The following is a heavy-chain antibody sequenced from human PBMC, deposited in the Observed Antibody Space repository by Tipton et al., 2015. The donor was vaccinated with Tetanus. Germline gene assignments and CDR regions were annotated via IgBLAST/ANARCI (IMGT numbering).Heavy chain of an antibody. CDR2: ISGGGHNT. Sequence: GSLRLSCAASGFTFSDYTMAWVRQAPGEGLEWVSTISGGGHNTHYADSVQDRFTISRDNSKNTMYLQMNSLRAEDTAVYYCTKDVGIVLFDYWGQGTLVTVSS. V-gene: IGHV3-23*01. J-gene: IGHJ4*02. D-gene: IGHD2-8*01. CDR3: TKDVGIVLFDY. CDR1: GFTFSDYT.